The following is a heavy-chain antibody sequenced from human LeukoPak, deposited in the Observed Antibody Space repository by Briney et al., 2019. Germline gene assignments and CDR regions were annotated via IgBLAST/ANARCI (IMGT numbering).Heavy chain of an antibody. D-gene: IGHD3-10*01. CDR3: AREHPGSGDAFDI. Sequence: ASVKVSCKASGYTFTSYYMHWVRQAPGQGLEWMGIINPSGGSTSYAQKIQGRVTMTRDTSTSTAYMELRSLRSDDTAVYYCAREHPGSGDAFDIWGQGTMVTVSS. CDR2: INPSGGST. CDR1: GYTFTSYY. V-gene: IGHV1-46*01. J-gene: IGHJ3*02.